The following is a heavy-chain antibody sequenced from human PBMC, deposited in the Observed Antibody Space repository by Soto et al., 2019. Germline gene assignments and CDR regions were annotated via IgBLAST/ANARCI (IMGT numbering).Heavy chain of an antibody. J-gene: IGHJ4*02. V-gene: IGHV1-69*13. CDR2: IIPIFGTA. CDR1: GGTFSSYA. D-gene: IGHD1-1*01. Sequence: SVKVSCKASGGTFSSYAISWVRQAPGQGLEWMGGIIPIFGTANYAQKFQGRVTITADESTSTAYMELSSLRSEDTAVYYCARGELEPPYYFDYWGQGTLVTVSS. CDR3: ARGELEPPYYFDY.